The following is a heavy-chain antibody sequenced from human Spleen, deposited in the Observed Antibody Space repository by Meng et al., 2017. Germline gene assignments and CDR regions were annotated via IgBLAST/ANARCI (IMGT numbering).Heavy chain of an antibody. CDR3: ATYSTMAD. V-gene: IGHV3-23*01. CDR2: ISESGGRT. Sequence: GESLKISCAASGFTFSDYTMHWVRQAPGKGLEWVSTISESGGRTYNADSAKGRFTISRDNSKNTLYLQMNSLRAEDTAIYYCATYSTMADWGQGTLVTVSS. CDR1: GFTFSDYT. J-gene: IGHJ4*02. D-gene: IGHD2/OR15-2a*01.